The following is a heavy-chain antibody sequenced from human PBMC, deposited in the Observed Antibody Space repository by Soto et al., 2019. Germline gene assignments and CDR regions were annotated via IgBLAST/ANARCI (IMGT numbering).Heavy chain of an antibody. Sequence: NPSETLSLTCTVSGGSISSYYWSWIRQPPGKGLEWIGYIYYSGSTNYNPSLKSRVTISVDTSKNQFSLKLSSVTAADTAVYYCARGDYDILTGYYLFDYWGQGTLVTVSS. CDR1: GGSISSYY. J-gene: IGHJ4*02. V-gene: IGHV4-59*01. CDR3: ARGDYDILTGYYLFDY. CDR2: IYYSGST. D-gene: IGHD3-9*01.